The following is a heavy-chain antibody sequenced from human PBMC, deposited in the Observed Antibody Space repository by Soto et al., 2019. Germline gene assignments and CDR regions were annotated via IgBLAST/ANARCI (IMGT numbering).Heavy chain of an antibody. V-gene: IGHV3-9*01. CDR2: ISWNSGSI. J-gene: IGHJ3*02. CDR3: AKDPIGAPGAFDI. CDR1: GFTCDDYA. Sequence: GGSLRLSCAASGFTCDDYAMHWVRQAPGKGLEWVSGISWNSGSIGYADSVKGRFTISRDNAKNSLYLQMNSLRAEDTALYYCAKDPIGAPGAFDIWGQGTMVTVSS.